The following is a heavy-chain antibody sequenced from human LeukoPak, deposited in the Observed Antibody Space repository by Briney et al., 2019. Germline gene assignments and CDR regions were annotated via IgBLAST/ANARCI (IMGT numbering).Heavy chain of an antibody. Sequence: GGSLRLSCAASGFTFSSYEMNWVRQAPGKGLEWVSYISSSGSTIYYADSVKGRFTISRDNAKNSLYLQMNSLRAEDTAVYYCARESPGKSGSHYDYWGQGTLVTVSS. V-gene: IGHV3-48*03. CDR3: ARESPGKSGSHYDY. D-gene: IGHD1-26*01. CDR2: ISSSGSTI. CDR1: GFTFSSYE. J-gene: IGHJ4*02.